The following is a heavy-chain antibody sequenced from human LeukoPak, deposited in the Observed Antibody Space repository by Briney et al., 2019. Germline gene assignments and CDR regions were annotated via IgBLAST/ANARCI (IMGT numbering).Heavy chain of an antibody. CDR2: ISSSSGTI. CDR1: GFTFSSYS. J-gene: IGHJ6*02. Sequence: GGSLRLSCAASGFTFSSYSMNWVRQAPGKGLEWVSYISSSSGTIYYADSVKGRFTISRDNAKNSLYLQMNSLRAEDTAVYYCARAERWLQSTYYYYGMDVWGQGTTVTVSS. CDR3: ARAERWLQSTYYYYGMDV. D-gene: IGHD5-24*01. V-gene: IGHV3-48*01.